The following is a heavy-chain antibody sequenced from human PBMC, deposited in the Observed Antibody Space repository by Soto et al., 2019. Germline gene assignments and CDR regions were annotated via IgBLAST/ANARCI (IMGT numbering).Heavy chain of an antibody. V-gene: IGHV4-31*03. J-gene: IGHJ2*01. CDR2: IYYSGST. Sequence: PSETLSLTCTVSGGSISSGGYYWSWIRQHPGKGLEWIGYIYYSGSTYYNPSLKSRVTISVDTSKNQFSLKLSSVTAADTAVYYCARVGYDSSGYYWYFDLWGRGTLVTVSS. CDR3: ARVGYDSSGYYWYFDL. D-gene: IGHD3-22*01. CDR1: GGSISSGGYY.